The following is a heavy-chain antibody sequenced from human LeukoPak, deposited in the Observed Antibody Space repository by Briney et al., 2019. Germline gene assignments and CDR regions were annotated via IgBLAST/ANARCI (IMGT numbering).Heavy chain of an antibody. D-gene: IGHD1-26*01. Sequence: GGSLRLSCATSGFTFSSYAMSWVRQAPGKGLEWVSAISGGGGSTYYADSVKGRFTISRDNSKNTLYLQMNSLRAEDTAVYYCAKDKGRQWELLDWFDPWGQGTLVTVSS. CDR2: ISGGGGST. CDR3: AKDKGRQWELLDWFDP. J-gene: IGHJ5*02. CDR1: GFTFSSYA. V-gene: IGHV3-23*01.